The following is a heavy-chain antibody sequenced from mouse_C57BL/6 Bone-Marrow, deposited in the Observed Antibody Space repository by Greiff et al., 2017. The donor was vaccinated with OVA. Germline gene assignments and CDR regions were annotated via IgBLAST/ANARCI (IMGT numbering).Heavy chain of an antibody. J-gene: IGHJ3*01. CDR3: ARSAGSPQLFAY. D-gene: IGHD1-1*01. V-gene: IGHV1-64*01. Sequence: QVQLQQSGAELVKPGASVKLSCKASGYTFTSYWMHWVKQRPGQGLEWIGMIHPNSGSTNYNEKFKSKATLTVDKSSSTAYMQLSSLTSEDSAVYYCARSAGSPQLFAYWGQGTLVTVSA. CDR1: GYTFTSYW. CDR2: IHPNSGST.